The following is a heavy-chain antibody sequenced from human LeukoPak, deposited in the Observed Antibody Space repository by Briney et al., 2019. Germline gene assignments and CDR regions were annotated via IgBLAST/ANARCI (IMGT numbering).Heavy chain of an antibody. D-gene: IGHD4-17*01. Sequence: SETLSLTCAVSGGSISSSNWWSWVRQPPGKGLEWIGEIYHSGGTNYNPSLKSRVTISVDKSKNQFSLQLSSVTAADTGVYYCARAMTTKDWFDPWGQGTLVTVSS. CDR2: IYHSGGT. J-gene: IGHJ5*02. CDR3: ARAMTTKDWFDP. CDR1: GGSISSSNW. V-gene: IGHV4-4*02.